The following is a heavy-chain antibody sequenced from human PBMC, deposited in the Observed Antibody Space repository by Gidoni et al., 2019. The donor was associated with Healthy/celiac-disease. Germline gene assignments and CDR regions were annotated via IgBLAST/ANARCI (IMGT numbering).Heavy chain of an antibody. CDR2: MNPNSGNT. D-gene: IGHD2-2*01. V-gene: IGHV1-8*03. J-gene: IGHJ4*02. CDR1: GYTFTSYD. Sequence: QVQLVQSGAEVKKPGASGKVSRKASGYTFTSYDINWVRQATGQGLEWMGWMNPNSGNTGYAQKFQGRVTITRNTSISTAYMELSSLRSEDTAVYYCATRLYCSSTSCYVYWGQGTLVTVSS. CDR3: ATRLYCSSTSCYVY.